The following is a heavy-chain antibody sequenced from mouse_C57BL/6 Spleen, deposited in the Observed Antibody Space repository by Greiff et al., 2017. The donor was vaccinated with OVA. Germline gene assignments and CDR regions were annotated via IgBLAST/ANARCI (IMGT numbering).Heavy chain of an antibody. D-gene: IGHD2-2*01. Sequence: VQLQQPGAELVMPGASVKLSCKASGYTFTSYWMHWVKQRPGQGLEWIGEIDPSDSYTNYNQKFKGKSTLTVDKSSSTAYMQLSSLTSEDSAVYYCALNGYDDAYWGQGTLVTVSA. J-gene: IGHJ3*01. CDR3: ALNGYDDAY. CDR2: IDPSDSYT. CDR1: GYTFTSYW. V-gene: IGHV1-69*01.